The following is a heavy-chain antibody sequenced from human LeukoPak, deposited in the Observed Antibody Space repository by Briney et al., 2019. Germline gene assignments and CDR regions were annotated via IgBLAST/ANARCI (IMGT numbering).Heavy chain of an antibody. V-gene: IGHV1-18*01. CDR1: GYIFTTYG. D-gene: IGHD1-1*01. J-gene: IGHJ4*02. CDR2: ISAYNGNT. CDR3: ARRQGTTLNFDY. Sequence: ASVKVSCKTSGYIFTTYGISWVRQAPGQGLEWMGWISAYNGNTNYAQNLQGRVTMTTDTSTSTAYMELRGLRSDDTAVYYCARRQGTTLNFDYWGQGTLVTVSS.